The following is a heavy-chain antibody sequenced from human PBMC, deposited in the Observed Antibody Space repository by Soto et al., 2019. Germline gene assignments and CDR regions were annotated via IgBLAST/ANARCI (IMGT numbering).Heavy chain of an antibody. CDR3: TRSGDADYAQRGDAFDI. D-gene: IGHD4-17*01. J-gene: IGHJ3*02. CDR1: GFTFSSFW. V-gene: IGHV3-74*01. CDR2: MNSDGSIT. Sequence: EVQLVESGGGLVQPGGSLRLSCAASGFTFSSFWMHWVRQAPGKGLVWVSRMNSDGSITNYADSVRGLFTISRDNAKNTLYLQMNSLRAEDTAVYYCTRSGDADYAQRGDAFDIWGQGTLVTVSS.